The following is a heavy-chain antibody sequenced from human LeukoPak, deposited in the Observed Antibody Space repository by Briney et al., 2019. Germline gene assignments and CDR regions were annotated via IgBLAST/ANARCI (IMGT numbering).Heavy chain of an antibody. D-gene: IGHD6-19*01. V-gene: IGHV3-30-3*01. CDR1: GFTFSSYA. CDR3: AKGAEPGIAVAGTTNFDY. J-gene: IGHJ4*02. Sequence: GGSLRLSCAASGFTFSSYAMHWVRQAPGKGLEWVAVISYDGSNKYYADSVKGRFTISRDNSKNTLYLQMNSLRAEDTAVYYCAKGAEPGIAVAGTTNFDYWGQGTLVTVSS. CDR2: ISYDGSNK.